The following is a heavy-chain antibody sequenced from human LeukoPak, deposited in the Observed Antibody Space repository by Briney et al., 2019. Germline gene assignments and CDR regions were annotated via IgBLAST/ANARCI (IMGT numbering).Heavy chain of an antibody. Sequence: PSETLSLTCAVSGGSFSGYYWSWIRQPPGKGLEWIGEINHSGSTNYNPSLKSRVTISVDTSKNQFSLKLSSVTAADTAVYYCARAGYYYDSSGYYYVDYWGQGTLVTVSS. D-gene: IGHD3-22*01. CDR2: INHSGST. V-gene: IGHV4-34*01. J-gene: IGHJ4*02. CDR1: GGSFSGYY. CDR3: ARAGYYYDSSGYYYVDY.